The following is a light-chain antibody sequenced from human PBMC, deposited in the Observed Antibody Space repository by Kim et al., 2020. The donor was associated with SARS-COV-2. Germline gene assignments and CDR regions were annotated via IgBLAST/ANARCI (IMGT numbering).Light chain of an antibody. CDR1: SSNIGAGFD. CDR3: QSYDSSLSAV. J-gene: IGLJ2*01. CDR2: GNN. V-gene: IGLV1-40*01. Sequence: QSVLTQPPSVSGAPGQRVTISCTWSSSNIGAGFDVHWYQHLPGAAPKLLTYGNNNRPSGVPDRFSGSKSGTSASLAITGLQAEDEADYYCQSYDSSLSAVFGGGTQLTVL.